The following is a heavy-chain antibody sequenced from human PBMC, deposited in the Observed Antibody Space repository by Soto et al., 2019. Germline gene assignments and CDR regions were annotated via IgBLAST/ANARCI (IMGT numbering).Heavy chain of an antibody. V-gene: IGHV3-23*01. CDR3: AKDRLWFGELLYPNWFDP. D-gene: IGHD3-10*01. Sequence: GGSLRLSCAASGFTFSSYAMSWVRQAPVKGLEWVSAISGSGGSTYYADSVKGRFTISRDNSKNTLYLQMNSLRAEDTAVYYCAKDRLWFGELLYPNWFDPWGQGTLVTVSS. J-gene: IGHJ5*02. CDR2: ISGSGGST. CDR1: GFTFSSYA.